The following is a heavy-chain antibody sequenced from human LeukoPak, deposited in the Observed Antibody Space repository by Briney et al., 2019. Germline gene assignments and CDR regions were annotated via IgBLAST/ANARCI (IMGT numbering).Heavy chain of an antibody. V-gene: IGHV4-59*01. CDR1: GGSISNYY. CDR3: ASGIVESTPHY. Sequence: SETLSLTCTVSGGSISNYYYSWIRQPPGKGLEWIGCFHYSGTTNYNPSLKSRSTISVDTSKNQFSLKLSSVTAADTAVYYCASGIVESTPHYWGQGTLVTVSS. D-gene: IGHD1-26*01. CDR2: FHYSGTT. J-gene: IGHJ4*02.